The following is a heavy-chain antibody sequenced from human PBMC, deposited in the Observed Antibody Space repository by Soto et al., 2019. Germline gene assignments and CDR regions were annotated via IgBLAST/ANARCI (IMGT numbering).Heavy chain of an antibody. CDR1: GFTFSKYD. V-gene: IGHV3-33*01. J-gene: IGHJ4*02. CDR3: VRDLDRNTYYFDY. CDR2: IWYDGSNE. Sequence: QVQLVESGGGVVQPGRSLRLSCAASGFTFSKYDMHWVRQAPGKGLEWVAFIWYDGSNEYYADSVKGRFTISRDNSKNTLYLQMNSLRVEDTAVYYCVRDLDRNTYYFDYWGQGTLATVSS.